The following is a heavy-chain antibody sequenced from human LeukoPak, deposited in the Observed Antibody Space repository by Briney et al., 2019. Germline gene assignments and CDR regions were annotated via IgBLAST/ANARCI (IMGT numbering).Heavy chain of an antibody. J-gene: IGHJ2*01. CDR3: AGGYCSSTSCHPYWYFDL. CDR1: GGTFTSYA. D-gene: IGHD2-2*03. V-gene: IGHV1-69*13. CDR2: IIPIFGTA. Sequence: SVEVSCKASGGTFTSYAISWGRQAPGQGLEWMGGIIPIFGTANYAQKFQGRVTITQEESTSTAYMELSSLRSEDTAVYYCAGGYCSSTSCHPYWYFDLWGRGTLVTVSS.